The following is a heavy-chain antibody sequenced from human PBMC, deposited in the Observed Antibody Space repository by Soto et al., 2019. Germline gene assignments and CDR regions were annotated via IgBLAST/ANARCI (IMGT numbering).Heavy chain of an antibody. CDR2: IYYSGST. D-gene: IGHD3-16*02. J-gene: IGHJ3*02. V-gene: IGHV4-31*03. Sequence: QVQLQESGPGLVKPSQTLSLTCTVSGGSISSGGYYWSWIRQHPGKGLEWIGYIYYSGSTYYNPSRNGRVTISVDAAKDQVSLKLSSVTVADTAVYYCARDKITFGGVIVPSDAFDIWGQGTMVTVSS. CDR1: GGSISSGGYY. CDR3: ARDKITFGGVIVPSDAFDI.